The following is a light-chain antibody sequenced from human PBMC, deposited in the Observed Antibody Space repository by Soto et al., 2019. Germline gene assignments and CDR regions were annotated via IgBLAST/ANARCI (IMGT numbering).Light chain of an antibody. Sequence: QSVLTQPPSASGTPGQRVTISCSGSSSNIGSNTVNWYQQLPGTAPKLLIYSYNQRPSGVPDRVSGSKSVTSASLAISGLQSEDEADYYCAAWDDSLNGYVFGTGTKLTVL. V-gene: IGLV1-44*01. J-gene: IGLJ1*01. CDR1: SSNIGSNT. CDR2: SYN. CDR3: AAWDDSLNGYV.